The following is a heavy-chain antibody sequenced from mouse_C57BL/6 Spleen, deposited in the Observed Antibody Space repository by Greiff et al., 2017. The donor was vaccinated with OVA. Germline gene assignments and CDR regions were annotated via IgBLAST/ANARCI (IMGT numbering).Heavy chain of an antibody. V-gene: IGHV5-16*01. J-gene: IGHJ3*01. D-gene: IGHD1-1*01. CDR1: GFTFSDYY. Sequence: EVMLVESEGGLVQPGSSMKLSCTASGFTFSDYYMAWVRQVPEKGLEWVANINYDGSSTYYLDSLKSRFIISRDNAKNILYLQMSSLKSEDTATYYCARGPYYYGSSYEFAYWGQGTLVTVSA. CDR2: INYDGSST. CDR3: ARGPYYYGSSYEFAY.